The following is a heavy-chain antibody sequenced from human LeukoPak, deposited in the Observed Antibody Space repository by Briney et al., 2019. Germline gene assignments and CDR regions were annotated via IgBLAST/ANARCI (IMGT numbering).Heavy chain of an antibody. Sequence: PGGSLRLSCAASGFTFSSYGMHWVRQAPGKGLEWVAFIRYDGSNKYYADSVKGRFTISRDNSKNTLYLQMNSLRAEDTAVYYCAKGESKGSGIRRVPRYFQHWGQGTLVTVSS. CDR1: GFTFSSYG. D-gene: IGHD1-26*01. CDR2: IRYDGSNK. J-gene: IGHJ1*01. CDR3: AKGESKGSGIRRVPRYFQH. V-gene: IGHV3-30*02.